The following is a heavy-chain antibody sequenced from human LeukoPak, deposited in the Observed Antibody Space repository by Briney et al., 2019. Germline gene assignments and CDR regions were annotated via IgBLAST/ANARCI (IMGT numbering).Heavy chain of an antibody. Sequence: GESLKISCKGSGYSFTSYWIGWVRQMPGKGLEWMGIIYPGDSDTKYSPSFQGQVTISADKSISTAYLQWSSLKASDTAMYYCARLSYYDSSGYPYYYMDVWGKGTPVTVSS. CDR3: ARLSYYDSSGYPYYYMDV. CDR2: IYPGDSDT. CDR1: GYSFTSYW. D-gene: IGHD3-22*01. V-gene: IGHV5-51*01. J-gene: IGHJ6*03.